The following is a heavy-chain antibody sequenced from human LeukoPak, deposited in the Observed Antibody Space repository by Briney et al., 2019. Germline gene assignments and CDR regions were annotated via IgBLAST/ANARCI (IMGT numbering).Heavy chain of an antibody. CDR3: ASSSGWVTHFDY. Sequence: PSETPSLTCAVSGGSICSSNWWSWVRQTPGKGLGWIGEIYHSGSTNYNPSLKSRVTISVDTSKNQFSLKLSSVTAADTAVYYCASSSGWVTHFDYWGQGTLVTVSS. CDR1: GGSICSSNW. D-gene: IGHD6-19*01. J-gene: IGHJ4*02. CDR2: IYHSGST. V-gene: IGHV4-4*02.